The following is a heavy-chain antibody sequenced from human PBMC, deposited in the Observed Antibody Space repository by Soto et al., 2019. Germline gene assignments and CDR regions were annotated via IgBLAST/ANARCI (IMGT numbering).Heavy chain of an antibody. V-gene: IGHV1-18*01. Sequence: ASVKVSCKASGYTFTSYGISWVRQAPGQGLEWMGWISAYNGNTNYAQKLQGRVTMTTDTSTSTAYMALRSLRSDDTAVYYCARWSGGYCTNGVCHGGNYYYGMDVWGQGTTVTVSS. D-gene: IGHD2-8*01. CDR2: ISAYNGNT. CDR3: ARWSGGYCTNGVCHGGNYYYGMDV. CDR1: GYTFTSYG. J-gene: IGHJ6*02.